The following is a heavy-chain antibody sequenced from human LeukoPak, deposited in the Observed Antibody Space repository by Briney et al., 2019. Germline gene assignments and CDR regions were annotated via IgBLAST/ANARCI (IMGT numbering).Heavy chain of an antibody. J-gene: IGHJ4*02. V-gene: IGHV3-33*01. CDR3: AREPPYDFWSGYYKFLDY. Sequence: PGRSLRLSCAASGFTFSSYGMHWVRQAPGKGLEWVAVIWYDGSNKYYADSVKGRFTISRDNSKNTLYLQMNSLRAEDTAVYYCAREPPYDFWSGYYKFLDYWGQGTLVTVSS. CDR2: IWYDGSNK. D-gene: IGHD3-3*01. CDR1: GFTFSSYG.